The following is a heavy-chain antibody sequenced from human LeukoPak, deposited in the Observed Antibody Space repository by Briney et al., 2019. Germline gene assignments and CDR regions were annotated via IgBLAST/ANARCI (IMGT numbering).Heavy chain of an antibody. V-gene: IGHV1-18*01. Sequence: ASVKVSCKASGYTFTSDGISWVRQAPGQGLEWMGWISAYNGNTNYAQKLQGRVTMTTDTSTSTAYMELRSLRSDDTAVYYCARVSGPSFYYDSSGYYYPTYYWGQGTLVTVSS. CDR2: ISAYNGNT. CDR3: ARVSGPSFYYDSSGYYYPTYY. D-gene: IGHD3-22*01. CDR1: GYTFTSDG. J-gene: IGHJ4*02.